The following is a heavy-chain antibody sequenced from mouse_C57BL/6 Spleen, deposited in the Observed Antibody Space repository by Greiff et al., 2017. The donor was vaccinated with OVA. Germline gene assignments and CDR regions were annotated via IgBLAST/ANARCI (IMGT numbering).Heavy chain of an antibody. Sequence: EVMLVESGGGLVKPGGSLKLSCAASGFTFSSYAMSWVRQTPEKRLEWVATISDGGSYTYYPDNVKGRFTISRDNAKNNLYLQMSHLKSEDTAMYYCARDDYYGSSHYAMDYWGQGTSVTVSS. CDR3: ARDDYYGSSHYAMDY. V-gene: IGHV5-4*01. D-gene: IGHD1-1*01. CDR2: ISDGGSYT. CDR1: GFTFSSYA. J-gene: IGHJ4*01.